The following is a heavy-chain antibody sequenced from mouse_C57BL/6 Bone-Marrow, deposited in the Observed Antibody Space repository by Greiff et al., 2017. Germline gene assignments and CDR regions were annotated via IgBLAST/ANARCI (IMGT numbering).Heavy chain of an antibody. CDR3: ASIYPFYAMDY. Sequence: VQVVESGAELARPGASVKLSCKASGYTFTSYGISWVKQRTGQGLEWIGEIYPRSGNNYYNEKFKGKATLTADKSSRTAYMELRSLPSEDSAVYFCASIYPFYAMDYWGQGTSVTVSS. D-gene: IGHD1-1*01. CDR2: IYPRSGNN. V-gene: IGHV1-81*01. CDR1: GYTFTSYG. J-gene: IGHJ4*01.